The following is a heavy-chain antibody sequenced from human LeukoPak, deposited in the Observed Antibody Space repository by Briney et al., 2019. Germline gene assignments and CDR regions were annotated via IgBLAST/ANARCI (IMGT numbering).Heavy chain of an antibody. CDR2: INPNSGGT. CDR3: ARDGRTKWLVRPYFDY. CDR1: GYTFTGYY. D-gene: IGHD6-19*01. Sequence: GASVKVSCKASGYTFTGYYMHWVRQAPGQGLEWMGWINPNSGGTNYAQKFQGRVTMTRDTSISTAYMELSRLGSDDTAVYYRARDGRTKWLVRPYFDYWGQGTLVTVSS. J-gene: IGHJ4*02. V-gene: IGHV1-2*02.